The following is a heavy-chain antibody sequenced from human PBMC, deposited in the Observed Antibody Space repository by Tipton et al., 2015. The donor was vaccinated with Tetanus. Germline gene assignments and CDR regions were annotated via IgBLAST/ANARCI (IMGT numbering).Heavy chain of an antibody. Sequence: SLRLSCVASGYNFRNNGMHWVCQAPGKGLEWVAVITYDGKTKYYADSVKGRFTLSRDNSENTLYLQMSSLKVEDTAVYYCAREDGGPTLDYFDSWGQGTLVTVSS. V-gene: IGHV3-30*03. CDR1: GYNFRNNG. CDR2: ITYDGKTK. CDR3: AREDGGPTLDYFDS. D-gene: IGHD3-16*01. J-gene: IGHJ4*02.